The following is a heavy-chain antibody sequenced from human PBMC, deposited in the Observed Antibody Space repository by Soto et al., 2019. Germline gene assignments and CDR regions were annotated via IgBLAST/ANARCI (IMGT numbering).Heavy chain of an antibody. Sequence: QVQLVQSGAGVKKPGASVKVSCKTSGYTFSNYGVSWVRQVPGQGLEWMGWISAYTGNTNYAQKFQGRVTLTTDTSTNTAYMDVRSLTSEDTAVYYCVRERAVTGSDYWGQGTLVTVSS. J-gene: IGHJ4*02. CDR3: VRERAVTGSDY. CDR1: GYTFSNYG. CDR2: ISAYTGNT. D-gene: IGHD6-19*01. V-gene: IGHV1-18*04.